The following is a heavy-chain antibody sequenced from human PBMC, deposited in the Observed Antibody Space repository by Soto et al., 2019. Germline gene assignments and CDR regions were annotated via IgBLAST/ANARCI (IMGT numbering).Heavy chain of an antibody. CDR3: TTDTVTTFPGLDPFDY. V-gene: IGHV3-15*01. CDR2: IKSKTDGGTT. Sequence: PVGSLRLSCAASGFTFSNAWMSWVRQAPGKGLEWVGRIKSKTDGGTTDYAAPVKGRFTISRDDSKNTLYLQMNSLKTEDTAVYYCTTDTVTTFPGLDPFDYWGQGTLVTVSS. D-gene: IGHD4-4*01. CDR1: GFTFSNAW. J-gene: IGHJ4*02.